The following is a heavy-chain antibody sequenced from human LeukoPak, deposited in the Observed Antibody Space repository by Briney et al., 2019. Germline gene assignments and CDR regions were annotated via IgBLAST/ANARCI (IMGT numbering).Heavy chain of an antibody. Sequence: WGSLRLSCPVSGLRVSDYYMSWVRQAPGKGLEWVGLIRDSGEAFYADFARGRFTLSRDMSRNTVYLQLNNLRVEDTATYYCARASWISTADAVCWGGGTRVSVSS. D-gene: IGHD2-2*03. CDR2: IRDSGEA. CDR3: ARASWISTADAVC. J-gene: IGHJ4*02. V-gene: IGHV3-53*01. CDR1: GLRVSDYY.